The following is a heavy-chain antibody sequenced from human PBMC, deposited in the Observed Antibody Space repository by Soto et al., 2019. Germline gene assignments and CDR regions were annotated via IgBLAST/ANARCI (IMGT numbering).Heavy chain of an antibody. V-gene: IGHV3-23*01. Sequence: VQLLQSGGGLVQPGGSLTLSCAASGFTFGTTDMSWVRQAPGEGLEWVSTIDGSGGITYYADSVKGRFTISRDNSMNTVYLQMNSLRGDDTALYYCVKNSGGFKTWGQGALVTVSS. CDR2: IDGSGGIT. D-gene: IGHD3-10*01. CDR3: VKNSGGFKT. J-gene: IGHJ5*02. CDR1: GFTFGTTD.